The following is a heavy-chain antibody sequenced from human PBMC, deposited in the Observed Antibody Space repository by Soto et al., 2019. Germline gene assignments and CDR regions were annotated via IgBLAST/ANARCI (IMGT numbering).Heavy chain of an antibody. J-gene: IGHJ4*02. CDR1: GFFFSSYT. CDR3: AKARDQQWVRLPFDD. V-gene: IGHV3-23*01. D-gene: IGHD6-19*01. Sequence: EVQLLESGGGLVQPGGSLRLSCVGSGFFFSSYTMTWVRQAPGKGLEWVSSFSATSENTYYADSVRGRFTISRDNSKNTLVLQMNRPTAEDTAMYYCAKARDQQWVRLPFDDWGQGILVIVSS. CDR2: FSATSENT.